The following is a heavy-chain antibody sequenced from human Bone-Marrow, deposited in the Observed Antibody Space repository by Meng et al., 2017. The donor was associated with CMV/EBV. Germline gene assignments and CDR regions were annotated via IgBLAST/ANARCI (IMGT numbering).Heavy chain of an antibody. J-gene: IGHJ4*02. CDR1: GGSVSSGSYY. D-gene: IGHD4-23*01. Sequence: CTVSGGSVSSGSYYWSWIRQPPGKGLEWIGYIYYSGSTNYNPSLKSRVTISVDTSKNQFSLKLSSVTAADTAVYYCARTSRTVVTPWGQGTLVTVS. CDR2: IYYSGST. V-gene: IGHV4-61*01. CDR3: ARTSRTVVTP.